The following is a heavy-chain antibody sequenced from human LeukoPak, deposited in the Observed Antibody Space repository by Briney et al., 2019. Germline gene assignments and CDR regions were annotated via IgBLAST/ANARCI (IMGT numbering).Heavy chain of an antibody. CDR2: IIPILGIA. V-gene: IGHV1-69*04. CDR1: GGTFSSYA. D-gene: IGHD3-22*01. J-gene: IGHJ5*02. CDR3: ARDSPYYYDSSGLFDP. Sequence: SVKVSCKASGGTFSSYAISWVRQAPGQGLEWMGRIIPILGIANYAQKFQGRVTITADKSTSTAYMELSSLRSEDTAVYYCARDSPYYYDSSGLFDPWGQGTLVTVSS.